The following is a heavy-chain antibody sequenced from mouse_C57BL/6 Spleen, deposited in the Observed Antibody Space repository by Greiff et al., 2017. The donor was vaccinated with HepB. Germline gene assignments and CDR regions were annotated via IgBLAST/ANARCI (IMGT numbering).Heavy chain of an antibody. CDR1: GYTFTSYG. D-gene: IGHD1-1*01. CDR2: IYPRSGNT. CDR3: APITTVVAYYAMDY. Sequence: QVQLQQSGAELARPGASVKLSCKASGYTFTSYGISWVKQRTGQGLEWIGEIYPRSGNTYYNEKFKGKATLTADKSSSTAYMELRSLTSEDSAVYFCAPITTVVAYYAMDYWGQGTSVTVSS. J-gene: IGHJ4*01. V-gene: IGHV1-81*01.